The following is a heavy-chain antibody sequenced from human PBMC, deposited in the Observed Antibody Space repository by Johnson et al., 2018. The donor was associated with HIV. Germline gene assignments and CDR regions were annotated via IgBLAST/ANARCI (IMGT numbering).Heavy chain of an antibody. CDR1: GFTFSSYA. CDR2: ISYDGSNK. V-gene: IGHV3-30*04. CDR3: TAPLGRFRDLLGAFDL. J-gene: IGHJ3*01. D-gene: IGHD3-10*01. Sequence: QVQLVESGGGVVQPGRSLRLSCAASGFTFSSYAMHWVRQAPGKGLEWVAVISYDGSNKYYADSVKGRFTISRDNSKNTLYLQMNSLKTEDTAVYYCTAPLGRFRDLLGAFDLWGQGTMVTVSS.